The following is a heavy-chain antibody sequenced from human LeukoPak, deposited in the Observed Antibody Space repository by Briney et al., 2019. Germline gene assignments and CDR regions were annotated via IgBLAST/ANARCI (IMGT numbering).Heavy chain of an antibody. Sequence: SETLSLTCTVSGGSISSYYWSWIRQPPGQGLEWIAYIYYSASTNYNPSLKSPVTISVDTSKNPFSLRLSSVTAADTAVYYCARHRDYGSGWYGFDYWGQGTLVAVSS. CDR1: GGSISSYY. V-gene: IGHV4-59*08. J-gene: IGHJ4*02. CDR2: IYYSAST. D-gene: IGHD6-19*01. CDR3: ARHRDYGSGWYGFDY.